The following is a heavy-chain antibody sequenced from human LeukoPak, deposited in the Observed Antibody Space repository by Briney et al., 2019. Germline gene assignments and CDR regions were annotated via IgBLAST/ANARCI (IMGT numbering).Heavy chain of an antibody. CDR1: GFTFSSYA. CDR2: ISGSGDST. CDR3: AKGTPFYAMDV. V-gene: IGHV3-23*01. Sequence: PGGSLRLSCAASGFTFSSYAMSWVRQAPGKGLEWVSVISGSGDSTYYADSVEGRCTISRDNSKDALYLQMNSLRAEDTALYYCAKGTPFYAMDVWGQGTTVIVSS. D-gene: IGHD1-7*01. J-gene: IGHJ6*02.